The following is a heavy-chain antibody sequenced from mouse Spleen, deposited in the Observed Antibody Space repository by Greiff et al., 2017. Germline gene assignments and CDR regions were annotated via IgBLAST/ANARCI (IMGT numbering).Heavy chain of an antibody. CDR1: GFTFSSYY. J-gene: IGHJ2*01. CDR3: ARDGDGSSPY. D-gene: IGHD1-1*01. CDR2: ISSGGGST. V-gene: IGHV5-12-1*01. Sequence: EVQRVESGGGLVKLGGSLKLSCAASGFTFSSYYMSWVRQTPEKRLEWVATISSGGGSTYYPDSVKGRFTISRDNAKNTLYLQMSSLNSEDTAVYYCARDGDGSSPYWGQGTTLTVSS.